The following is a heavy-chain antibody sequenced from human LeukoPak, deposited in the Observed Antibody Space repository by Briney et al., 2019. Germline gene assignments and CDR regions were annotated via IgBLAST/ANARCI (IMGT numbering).Heavy chain of an antibody. CDR3: TLPWGSGSYYDY. D-gene: IGHD3-10*01. J-gene: IGHJ4*02. CDR2: IKSETDGGTT. CDR1: GFTFSNAW. Sequence: GGSLRLSCAASGFTFSNAWLNWVRQAPGKGLEWVGHIKSETDGGTTDYAAPVKGRFTISRDDSKNTLFLQMNSLKTEDTAVYYCTLPWGSGSYYDYWGQGTLVTVSS. V-gene: IGHV3-15*01.